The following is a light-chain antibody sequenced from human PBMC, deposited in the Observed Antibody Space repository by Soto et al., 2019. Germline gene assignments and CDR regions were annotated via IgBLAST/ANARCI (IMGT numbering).Light chain of an antibody. J-gene: IGKJ2*02. V-gene: IGKV3-20*01. CDR3: QQYGSAPGT. CDR2: GAS. CDR1: QSVSRNF. Sequence: EIVLTQSPGTLSLSPGERATLSCRASQSVSRNFLAWYQQKPGQAPKLLISGASSRATGIPGRFSGSGSGTDFTLTISRLEPEDFALYSCQQYGSAPGTFGQGTKLEIK.